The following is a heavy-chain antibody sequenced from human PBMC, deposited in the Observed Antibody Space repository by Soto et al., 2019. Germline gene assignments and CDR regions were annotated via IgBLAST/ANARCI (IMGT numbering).Heavy chain of an antibody. V-gene: IGHV3-74*01. Sequence: EVQLVESGGGLVQPGGSLRLSCAASGFTFSNYWMYWVRQAPGKGLVWASRINTDGSGTNYADSVEGRFTISRDNDKNTLYLQMNSLRAEDTAVYYCASASMGTPEYWGQGTLVTVSS. CDR1: GFTFSNYW. CDR3: ASASMGTPEY. D-gene: IGHD7-27*01. J-gene: IGHJ4*02. CDR2: INTDGSGT.